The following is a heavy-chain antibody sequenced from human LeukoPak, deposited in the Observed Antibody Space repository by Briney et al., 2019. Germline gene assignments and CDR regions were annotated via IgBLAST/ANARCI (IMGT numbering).Heavy chain of an antibody. D-gene: IGHD3-10*01. CDR3: ARRILRGGYYMDV. J-gene: IGHJ6*03. CDR2: IYYSGST. CDR1: GGSISSSSYS. Sequence: SETLSLTCTVSGGSISSSSYSWGWIRQPPGKGLEWIGSIYYSGSTYYNPSLKSRVTISVDTSKNQFSLKLSSVPAADTAVYYCARRILRGGYYMDVWGKGTTVTVSS. V-gene: IGHV4-39*01.